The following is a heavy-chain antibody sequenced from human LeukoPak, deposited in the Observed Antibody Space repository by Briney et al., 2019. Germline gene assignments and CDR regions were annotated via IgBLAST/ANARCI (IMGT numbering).Heavy chain of an antibody. Sequence: ASVKVSCRASGGTFSSYAISWVRQAPGQGLEWMGIINPSGGSTSYAQKFQGRVTMTRDTSTSTVYMELSSLRSEDTAVYYCARASGDYFDYWGQGTLVTVSS. CDR1: GGTFSSYA. CDR2: INPSGGST. CDR3: ARASGDYFDY. J-gene: IGHJ4*02. V-gene: IGHV1-46*01. D-gene: IGHD2-21*01.